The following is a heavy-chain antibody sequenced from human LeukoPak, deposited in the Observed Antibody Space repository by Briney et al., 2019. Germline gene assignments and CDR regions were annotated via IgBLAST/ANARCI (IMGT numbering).Heavy chain of an antibody. V-gene: IGHV1-2*02. CDR2: INPTSGDT. D-gene: IGHD2-2*01. CDR3: ARSNPVYCRSTTCLFDY. CDR1: GYTFTGSY. Sequence: GASVKVSCKASGYTFTGSYMHWVRQAPGQGFEWMGWINPTSGDTNYAQKFQGRVTMTRDTSISTAHMELSRLRSDDTAVYYCARSNPVYCRSTTCLFDYWGQGTLVTVS. J-gene: IGHJ4*02.